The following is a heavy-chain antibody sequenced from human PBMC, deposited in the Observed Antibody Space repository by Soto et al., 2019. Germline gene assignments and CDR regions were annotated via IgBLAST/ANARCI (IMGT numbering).Heavy chain of an antibody. D-gene: IGHD2-2*01. CDR2: ISSTSNTI. CDR1: GFSFSSYS. J-gene: IGHJ6*03. CDR3: ASLTTVVVPDAIDYYYYMDV. V-gene: IGHV3-48*01. Sequence: EVQLVESGGGLVQPGWSLRLSCAASGFSFSSYSMNWVRQAPGKGLEWVSYISSTSNTIYYANSVKGRFTISRDNAYDSLYLQMNSLRAEDTAVYYCASLTTVVVPDAIDYYYYMDVWGKGTTVTVSS.